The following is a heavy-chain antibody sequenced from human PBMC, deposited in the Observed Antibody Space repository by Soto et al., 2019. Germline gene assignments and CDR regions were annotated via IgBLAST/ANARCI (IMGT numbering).Heavy chain of an antibody. V-gene: IGHV3-53*01. D-gene: IGHD3-10*01. CDR3: TRAGSDPGNFYISNYYAMDV. J-gene: IGHJ6*02. CDR1: GFSVSSDY. CDR2: IYSGGDT. Sequence: GGSLRLSCAASGFSVSSDYMSLVRQAPGKGLEWVSLIYSGGDTYYADSVKGRFTISRDISSNTIYLHMTSLRADDTAIYYCTRAGSDPGNFYISNYYAMDVWGRGTTVTVSS.